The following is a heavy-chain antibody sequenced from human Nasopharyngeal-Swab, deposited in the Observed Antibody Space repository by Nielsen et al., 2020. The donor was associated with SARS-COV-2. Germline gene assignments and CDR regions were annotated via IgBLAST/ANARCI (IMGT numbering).Heavy chain of an antibody. CDR3: ARERGGGYGDY. J-gene: IGHJ4*02. Sequence: GGSLRLSCVASGFSFRDYGMHWVRQTPGKGLQWISYITSGNSVQYADSVRGRFTISRDNAKNSLYLQMNSLTAEDTAVYYCARERGGGYGDYWGQGTLVTVSS. CDR2: ITSGNSV. V-gene: IGHV3-69-1*01. CDR1: GFSFRDYG. D-gene: IGHD5-12*01.